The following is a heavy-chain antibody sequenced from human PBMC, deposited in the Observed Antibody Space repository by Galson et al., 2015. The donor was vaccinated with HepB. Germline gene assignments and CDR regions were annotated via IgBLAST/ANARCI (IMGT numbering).Heavy chain of an antibody. V-gene: IGHV3-30-3*01. Sequence: SLRLSCAAPGFTFSSYAMHWVRQAPGKGLEWVAVISYDGSNKYYADSVKGRFTISRDNSKNTLYLQMNSLRAEDTAVYYCARDPLTMMDYYGMDVWGQGTTVTVSS. CDR3: ARDPLTMMDYYGMDV. D-gene: IGHD3-22*01. J-gene: IGHJ6*02. CDR2: ISYDGSNK. CDR1: GFTFSSYA.